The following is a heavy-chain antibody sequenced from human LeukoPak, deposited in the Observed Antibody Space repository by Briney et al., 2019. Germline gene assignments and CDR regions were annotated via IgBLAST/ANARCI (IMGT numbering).Heavy chain of an antibody. V-gene: IGHV4-4*07. CDR1: GGSINNYY. Sequence: PSETLSLTCTVSGGSINNYYWSWIRQPAGKGLEWIGRIYISGSTNYNPSLKSRVAMSLDPSKNQFSLRLSSVTAADTAVYYCARELRYDNSDSGAFWGQGTVVTVSS. CDR3: ARELRYDNSDSGAF. CDR2: IYISGST. J-gene: IGHJ3*01. D-gene: IGHD3-22*01.